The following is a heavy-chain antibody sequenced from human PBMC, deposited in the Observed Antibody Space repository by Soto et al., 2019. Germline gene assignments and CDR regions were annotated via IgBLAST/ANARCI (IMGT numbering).Heavy chain of an antibody. V-gene: IGHV2-26*01. CDR2: IFSNYEK. J-gene: IGHJ4*02. Sequence: QVTLKESGPVLVKPTETLTLTCTVSGFSLSNARMGVSWIRQPPGRALEWLAHIFSNYEKSYSTSLKSRLTISKDTPKSQVVLTMTNVDPVDTATYYCARSTYYYDSSGYWLFDYWGQGTLVTVSS. CDR3: ARSTYYYDSSGYWLFDY. CDR1: GFSLSNARMG. D-gene: IGHD3-22*01.